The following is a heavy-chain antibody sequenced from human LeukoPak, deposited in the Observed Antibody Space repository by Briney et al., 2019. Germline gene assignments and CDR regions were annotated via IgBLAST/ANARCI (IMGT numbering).Heavy chain of an antibody. Sequence: SETLSLTCTVSGASISSYYWSWIRQPPGKGLEWIGYIYYSGSTNYNPSLKSRVTISVDTSKNQFSLRLSSVTAADTAVYYCAGLLQPGDYGDPVDYWGQGTLVTVSS. J-gene: IGHJ4*02. V-gene: IGHV4-59*08. CDR1: GASISSYY. CDR3: AGLLQPGDYGDPVDY. D-gene: IGHD4-17*01. CDR2: IYYSGST.